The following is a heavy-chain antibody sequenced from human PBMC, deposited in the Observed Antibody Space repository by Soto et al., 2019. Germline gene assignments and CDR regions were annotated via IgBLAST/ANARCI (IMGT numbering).Heavy chain of an antibody. Sequence: PVKVSWKASGYTLASYALRWVRQAPGQRLEWMGWINAGNGNTKYSQKFQGRVTITRDTSASTAYMELSSLRSEDTAVYYCAREALGYSYGSFDYWGQGTLVPVSS. CDR2: INAGNGNT. J-gene: IGHJ4*02. D-gene: IGHD5-18*01. CDR1: GYTLASYA. CDR3: AREALGYSYGSFDY. V-gene: IGHV1-3*01.